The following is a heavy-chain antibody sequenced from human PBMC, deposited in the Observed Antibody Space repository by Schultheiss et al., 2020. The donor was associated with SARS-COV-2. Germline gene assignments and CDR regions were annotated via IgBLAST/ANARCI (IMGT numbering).Heavy chain of an antibody. J-gene: IGHJ6*02. V-gene: IGHV4-39*07. CDR1: GGSISSSSYY. D-gene: IGHD6-6*01. CDR2: IYYSGST. Sequence: GSLRLSCTVSGGSISSSSYYWGWIRQPPGKGLEWIGSIYYSGSTNYNPSLKSRVTISVDTSKNQFSLKLSSVTAADTAVYYCARGTSIAGRAGMDVWGQGTTVTVSS. CDR3: ARGTSIAGRAGMDV.